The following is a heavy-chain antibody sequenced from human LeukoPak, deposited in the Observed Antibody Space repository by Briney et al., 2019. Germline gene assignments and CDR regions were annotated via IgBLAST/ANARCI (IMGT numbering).Heavy chain of an antibody. CDR3: TTFYHEYSPY. V-gene: IGHV3-15*01. D-gene: IGHD2/OR15-2a*01. CDR1: GFTFNNAW. J-gene: IGHJ4*02. Sequence: GGSLRLSCAASGFTFNNAWMSWVRQAPGKGLEWVGRIKSNADGGTPDYAAPARGRFTISRDDSKNTLYLQMNSLKTEDTAVYYCTTFYHEYSPYWGRGTLVTVSS. CDR2: IKSNADGGTP.